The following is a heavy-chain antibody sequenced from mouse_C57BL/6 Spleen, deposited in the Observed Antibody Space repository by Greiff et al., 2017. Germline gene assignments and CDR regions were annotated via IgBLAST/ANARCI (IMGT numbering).Heavy chain of an antibody. D-gene: IGHD1-1*01. V-gene: IGHV5-16*01. J-gene: IGHJ2*01. Sequence: EVKLVESEGGLVQPGSSMKLSCTASGFTFSDYYMAWVRQVPEKGLEWVANINYDGSSTYYLDSLKSRFIISRDNAKNILYLQMSSLKSEDTATYYCARVRYIYFDYWGQGTTLTVSS. CDR2: INYDGSST. CDR1: GFTFSDYY. CDR3: ARVRYIYFDY.